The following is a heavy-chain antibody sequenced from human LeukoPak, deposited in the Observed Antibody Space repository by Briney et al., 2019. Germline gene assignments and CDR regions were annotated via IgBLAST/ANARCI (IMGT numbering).Heavy chain of an antibody. CDR1: GFTFSSYA. D-gene: IGHD5-18*01. Sequence: PGGSLRLSCAASGFTFSSYAMSWVRQAPGKGLEWVSAISGSGGSTYYADSVKGRFTISRDNSKNSLYLQMNSLRAEDTALYYCAKATDGLGYSYGPLYWYFDLWGRGTLVTVSS. CDR2: ISGSGGST. CDR3: AKATDGLGYSYGPLYWYFDL. V-gene: IGHV3-23*01. J-gene: IGHJ2*01.